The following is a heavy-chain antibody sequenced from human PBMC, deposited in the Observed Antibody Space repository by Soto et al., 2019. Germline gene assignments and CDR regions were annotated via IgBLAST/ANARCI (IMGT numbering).Heavy chain of an antibody. CDR3: AKDRVVSRDIDALES. Sequence: PGGSLRLSCAPSGFTISLYTMSWVRQAPERGLEWVSSISGSGDNTYYADSVKGRFTISRDTSKNTLYLQMNSLRVEDTAMYYCAKDRVVSRDIDALESWDQGTMVTVSS. CDR1: GFTISLYT. D-gene: IGHD3-9*01. V-gene: IGHV3-23*01. CDR2: ISGSGDNT. J-gene: IGHJ3*02.